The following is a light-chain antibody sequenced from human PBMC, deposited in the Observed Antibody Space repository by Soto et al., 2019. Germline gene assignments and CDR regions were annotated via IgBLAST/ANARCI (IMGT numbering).Light chain of an antibody. CDR1: SSDVGGYNY. V-gene: IGLV2-14*01. Sequence: QSVLTQPASVPGSPGQSITISCTGTSSDVGGYNYVSWYQQHPGKAPKLMIYEVSNRPSGVSNRFSGSKSGNTASLTISGLQAEDEADYYCSSYTSSSTVVFGGGTKPTVL. CDR3: SSYTSSSTVV. J-gene: IGLJ2*01. CDR2: EVS.